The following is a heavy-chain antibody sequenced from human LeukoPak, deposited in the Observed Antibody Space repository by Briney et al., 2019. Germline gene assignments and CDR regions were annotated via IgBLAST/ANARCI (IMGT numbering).Heavy chain of an antibody. D-gene: IGHD4/OR15-4a*01. CDR1: GFTVSSNS. CDR2: IYNSSRI. Sequence: GGSLRLSCTVSGFTVSSNSMSWVRPAPGKGLEWVSFIYNSSRIHYSDSVKGRFTISRDNSKNTLYLQMNSLRAEDTAVYYCARRAGAYSHPYDYWGQGTLVTVSS. CDR3: ARRAGAYSHPYDY. J-gene: IGHJ4*02. V-gene: IGHV3-53*01.